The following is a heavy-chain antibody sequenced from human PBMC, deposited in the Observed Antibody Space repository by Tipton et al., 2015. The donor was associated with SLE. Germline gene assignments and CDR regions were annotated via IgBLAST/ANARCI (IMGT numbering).Heavy chain of an antibody. V-gene: IGHV4-59*11. Sequence: TLSLTCTVSGGSISGHYWTWFRQPPGKGLEYIGYIHYSGSSDHNPSLKSRVTISLDTSKNHFSLKVTSVTAADTAVYYCARTNVGGATFFDYWGQGTLVTVSS. CDR3: ARTNVGGATFFDY. CDR2: IHYSGSS. D-gene: IGHD1-26*01. J-gene: IGHJ4*02. CDR1: GGSISGHY.